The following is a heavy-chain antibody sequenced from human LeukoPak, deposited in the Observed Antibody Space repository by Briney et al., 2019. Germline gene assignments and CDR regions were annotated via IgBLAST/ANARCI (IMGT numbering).Heavy chain of an antibody. Sequence: PGGSLRLSCAASGFTFDDDAMHWVRQAPGKGLEWVSGISWNSGSIGYADSVKGRFTVSRDNAKNSLYLQMNSLRAEDTALYYCAKGVYYYDSSGYYYFDYWGQGTLVTVSS. CDR2: ISWNSGSI. CDR3: AKGVYYYDSSGYYYFDY. CDR1: GFTFDDDA. D-gene: IGHD3-22*01. J-gene: IGHJ4*02. V-gene: IGHV3-9*01.